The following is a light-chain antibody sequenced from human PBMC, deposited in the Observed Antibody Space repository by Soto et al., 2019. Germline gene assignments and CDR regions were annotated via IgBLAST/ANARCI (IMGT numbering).Light chain of an antibody. Sequence: QSALTQPASVSGSPGQSITISCTGTSSDIGAYNFVSWYQQHPGKAPKLMLYDVNIRPSGVSNRFSGSKSCNTAYLTISGLQAEDEADYDCTSWTTSTTMIFGGGTTLTV. V-gene: IGLV2-14*03. CDR1: SSDIGAYNF. CDR3: TSWTTSTTMI. J-gene: IGLJ2*01. CDR2: DVN.